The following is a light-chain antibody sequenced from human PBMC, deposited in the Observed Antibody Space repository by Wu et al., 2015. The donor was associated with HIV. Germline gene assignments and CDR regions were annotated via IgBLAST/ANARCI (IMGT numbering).Light chain of an antibody. Sequence: EIVLTQSPVTLSLSPGERATLSCRASHNVTNNLAWYQQSPGQPPRLLMYYSSSRATGIPARFSASGFGTDFTLTISRLEPEDFAVYYCQERINWPQFTFGPRDQSGHQT. V-gene: IGKV3-11*01. CDR1: HNVTNN. J-gene: IGKJ3*01. CDR3: QERINWPQFT. CDR2: YSS.